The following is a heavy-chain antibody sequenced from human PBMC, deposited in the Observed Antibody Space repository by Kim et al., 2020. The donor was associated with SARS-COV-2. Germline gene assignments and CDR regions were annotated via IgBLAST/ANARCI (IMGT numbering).Heavy chain of an antibody. J-gene: IGHJ4*02. CDR2: LRSRVDGGTA. Sequence: GGSLRLFSAASGFTFTRVWLSWVRQAPGKGLEWVGRLRSRVDGGTADYSSPVKGRFTISRDDSKVTLYLQMNGLTTEDTAVYYCTTDYERIWGPCDGDICYPEALWGEGT. V-gene: IGHV3-15*01. D-gene: IGHD2-21*01. CDR3: TTDYERIWGPCDGDICYPEAL. CDR1: GFTFTRVW.